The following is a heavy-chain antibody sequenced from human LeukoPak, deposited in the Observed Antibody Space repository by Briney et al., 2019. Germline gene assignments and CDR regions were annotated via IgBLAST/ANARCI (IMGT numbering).Heavy chain of an antibody. CDR3: ATYYYDSSGYYYFDY. Sequence: SETLSLTCTVSGGSISRSSYYWGWIRQPPGRGLEWIGSIYYSGSTYYKPSLKSRVTISVDTSKNQFSLKLSSVTAADTAVYYCATYYYDSSGYYYFDYWGQGTLVTVSS. CDR1: GGSISRSSYY. D-gene: IGHD3-22*01. J-gene: IGHJ4*02. V-gene: IGHV4-39*07. CDR2: IYYSGST.